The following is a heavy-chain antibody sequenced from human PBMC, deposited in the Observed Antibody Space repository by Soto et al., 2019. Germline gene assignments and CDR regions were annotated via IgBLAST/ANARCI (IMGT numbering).Heavy chain of an antibody. V-gene: IGHV1-69*02. CDR2: INPILSMS. CDR1: GDNLTLYS. Sequence: QVPLVQSGAEVKRPGSSVKVSCKASGDNLTLYSINWVRQAPGLGLGWMGRINPILSMSNYAQRFQGIVTMTADKSRSTAYMELSSLRSEDTAIYYCASSYGSGYRAFDYWGRGALFTVAS. CDR3: ASSYGSGYRAFDY. J-gene: IGHJ4*01. D-gene: IGHD3-10*01.